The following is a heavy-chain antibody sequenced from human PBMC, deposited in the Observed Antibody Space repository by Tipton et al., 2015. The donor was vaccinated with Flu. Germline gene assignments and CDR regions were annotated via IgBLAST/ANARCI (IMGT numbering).Heavy chain of an antibody. CDR1: GFSVGSSY. V-gene: IGHV3-53*01. D-gene: IGHD1-26*01. Sequence: SLRLSCAASGFSVGSSYMSWVRQAPGKGLECVSIIYSVDITYHADSVKGRFTISRDSSKNTLYLQMNSLTAEDTAVYYCSGTQGTFDIWGQGTMVTVSS. J-gene: IGHJ3*02. CDR3: SGTQGTFDI. CDR2: IYSVDIT.